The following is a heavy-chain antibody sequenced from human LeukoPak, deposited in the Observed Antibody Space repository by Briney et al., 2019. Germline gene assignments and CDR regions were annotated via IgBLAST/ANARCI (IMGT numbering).Heavy chain of an antibody. CDR1: GGSISSYY. J-gene: IGHJ5*02. Sequence: SETLSLTCTVSGGSISSYYWSWIRQPAGKGLEWIGRIYTSGSTNYNPALQSRVTISVDRSKNQLSLKVTSVTAADTAVYYCARHHSSWFEDWGQGTLVTVSS. D-gene: IGHD6-13*01. CDR2: IYTSGST. CDR3: ARHHSSWFED. V-gene: IGHV4-4*07.